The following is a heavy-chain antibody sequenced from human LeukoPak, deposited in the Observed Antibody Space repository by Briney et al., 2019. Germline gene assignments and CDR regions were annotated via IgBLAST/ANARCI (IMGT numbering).Heavy chain of an antibody. D-gene: IGHD6-13*01. CDR2: IRYDGSNK. Sequence: GGSLRLSCAASGFTFSSYSMNWVRQAPGKGLEWVAFIRYDGSNKYYADSVKGRFTISRDNSKNTLYLQMNSLRAEDTAVYYCAKTIAGTFDYWGQGTLVTVSS. V-gene: IGHV3-30*02. J-gene: IGHJ4*02. CDR1: GFTFSSYS. CDR3: AKTIAGTFDY.